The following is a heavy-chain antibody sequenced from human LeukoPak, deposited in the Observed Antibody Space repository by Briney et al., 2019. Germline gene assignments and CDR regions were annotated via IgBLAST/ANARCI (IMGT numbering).Heavy chain of an antibody. CDR3: ARHLDYGDSAPFDY. CDR1: GGSFSSRNYY. J-gene: IGHJ4*02. CDR2: IYYTGTT. Sequence: SEALSLTCTVSGGSFSSRNYYWAWLRQPPGKGLEWIVSIYYTGTTYYNPSRKSRVTISVDTSKNQFSLKLISVTAADTAVYYCARHLDYGDSAPFDYWGQGTLVTVSS. D-gene: IGHD4-17*01. V-gene: IGHV4-39*01.